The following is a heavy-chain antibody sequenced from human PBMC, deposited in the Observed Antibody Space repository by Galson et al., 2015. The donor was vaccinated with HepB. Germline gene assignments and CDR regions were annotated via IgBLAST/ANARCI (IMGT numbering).Heavy chain of an antibody. D-gene: IGHD3-3*01. Sequence: SVKVSCNASGGTFSSYTISWVRQAPGQGLEWMGGIIPTFGTANYAQKFQGRVTITADESTSTAYMELSSLRSEDTAVDYCANPRDYDFGSGPGGAFDIWGQGTMVTVSS. CDR2: IIPTFGTA. V-gene: IGHV1-69*13. CDR3: ANPRDYDFGSGPGGAFDI. J-gene: IGHJ3*02. CDR1: GGTFSSYT.